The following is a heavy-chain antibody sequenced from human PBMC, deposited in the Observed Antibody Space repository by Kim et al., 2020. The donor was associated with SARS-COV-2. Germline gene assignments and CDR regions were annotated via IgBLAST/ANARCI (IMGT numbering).Heavy chain of an antibody. D-gene: IGHD2-2*02. J-gene: IGHJ3*02. V-gene: IGHV4-39*01. CDR1: GGSISSNSYY. CDR2: IYYSGNT. Sequence: SETLSLTCSVSGGSISSNSYYWGWIRQPPGKGLEWIGSIYYSGNTYYNPALNSRVTISVDTSKKQFSLQLSSVTAADTAMYYCARRGLVLPASIGAFDIWGQGAMVTVSS. CDR3: ARRGLVLPASIGAFDI.